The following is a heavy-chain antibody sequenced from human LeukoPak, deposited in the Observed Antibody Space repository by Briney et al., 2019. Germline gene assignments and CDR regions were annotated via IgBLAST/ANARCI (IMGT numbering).Heavy chain of an antibody. Sequence: GGSLRLSCAASGFTFSSYSMNWVRQAPGKGLEWVSAISGSGGSTYYADSVKGRFTISRDNSKNTLYLQMNSLRAEDTAVYYCARNLQTLPYYFDYWGQGTLVTVSS. CDR2: ISGSGGST. V-gene: IGHV3-23*01. CDR3: ARNLQTLPYYFDY. J-gene: IGHJ4*02. CDR1: GFTFSSYS.